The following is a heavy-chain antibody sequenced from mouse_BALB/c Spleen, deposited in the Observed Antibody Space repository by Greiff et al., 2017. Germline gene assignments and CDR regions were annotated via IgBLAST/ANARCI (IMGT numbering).Heavy chain of an antibody. CDR2: ISSGGST. V-gene: IGHV5-6-5*01. J-gene: IGHJ3*01. Sequence: EVKVVESGGGLVKPGGSLKLSCAASGFTFSSYAMSWVRQTPEKRLEWVASISSGGSTYYPDSVKGRFTISRDNARNILYLQMSSLRSEDTAMYYCARQGGYDDGAWFAYWGQGTLVTVSA. CDR1: GFTFSSYA. CDR3: ARQGGYDDGAWFAY. D-gene: IGHD2-2*01.